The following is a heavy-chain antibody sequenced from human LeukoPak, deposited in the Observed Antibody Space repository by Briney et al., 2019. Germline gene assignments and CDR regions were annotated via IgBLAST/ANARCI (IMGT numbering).Heavy chain of an antibody. Sequence: PGGSLRLSCAASGFTFSSYAVSWVRQAPGKGLEWVSGVTGTGSSTYYADSVKGRFTISRDNSKNMLYLQIDSLRDEDTAVYYCAKLTQTLDYWGQGTLATDSS. D-gene: IGHD3-9*01. V-gene: IGHV3-23*01. CDR2: VTGTGSST. J-gene: IGHJ4*02. CDR1: GFTFSSYA. CDR3: AKLTQTLDY.